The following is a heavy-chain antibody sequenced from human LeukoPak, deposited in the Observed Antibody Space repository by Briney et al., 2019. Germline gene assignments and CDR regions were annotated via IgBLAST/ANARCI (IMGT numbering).Heavy chain of an antibody. D-gene: IGHD3-22*01. CDR3: ARVPLLLQTPDV. Sequence: ASVKVSCKASGGTFSSYAISWVRQAPGQGLEWMGWISAYNGNTNYAQKLQGRVTMTTDTSTSTAYMELRSLRSDDTAVYYCARVPLLLQTPDVWGKGTTVTISS. CDR2: ISAYNGNT. J-gene: IGHJ6*04. CDR1: GGTFSSYA. V-gene: IGHV1-18*01.